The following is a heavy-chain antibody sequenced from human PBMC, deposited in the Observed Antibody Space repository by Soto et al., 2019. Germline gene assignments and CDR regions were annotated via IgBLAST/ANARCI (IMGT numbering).Heavy chain of an antibody. CDR1: GGSFSGYY. V-gene: IGHV4-34*01. J-gene: IGHJ6*03. CDR3: ARGLITIFGTEHKYYMDV. CDR2: INHSGST. D-gene: IGHD3-3*01. Sequence: PSETLSLTCAVYGGSFSGYYWSWIRQPPGKGLEWIGEINHSGSTNYNPSLKSRVTISVDTSKNQFSLKLSSVTAADTAVYYCARGLITIFGTEHKYYMDVWGKGTRVTVS.